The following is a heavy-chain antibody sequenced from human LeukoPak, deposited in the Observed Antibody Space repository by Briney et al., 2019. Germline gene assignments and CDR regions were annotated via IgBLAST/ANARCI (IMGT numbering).Heavy chain of an antibody. D-gene: IGHD1-14*01. CDR3: ARVPLWEPYYYDY. J-gene: IGHJ4*02. CDR1: GFTFSSYA. CDR2: ISSNGGST. Sequence: PGGSLRLSCAASGFTFSSYAMHWVRQAPGKGLEYVSAISSNGGSTYYANSVKGRFTISRDNSKNTLYLQMGSLRAEDMAVYYCARVPLWEPYYYDYWGQGTLVTVSS. V-gene: IGHV3-64*01.